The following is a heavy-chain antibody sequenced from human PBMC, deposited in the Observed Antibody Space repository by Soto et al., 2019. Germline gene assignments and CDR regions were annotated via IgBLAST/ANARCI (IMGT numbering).Heavy chain of an antibody. CDR2: INHSGTV. CDR3: ARGEDNRSPYPYGMDV. J-gene: IGHJ6*02. D-gene: IGHD6-6*01. Sequence: SETLSLTCAVYGESFSHYYWTWIRQTPGTGLEWIGEINHSGTVHYNPSLKSRVTISVDTSKNQFSLNLGSVTAADRGVYYCARGEDNRSPYPYGMDVWGQGTTVTVSS. V-gene: IGHV4-34*01. CDR1: GESFSHYY.